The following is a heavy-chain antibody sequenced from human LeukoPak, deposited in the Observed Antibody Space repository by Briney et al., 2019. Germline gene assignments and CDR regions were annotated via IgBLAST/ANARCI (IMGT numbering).Heavy chain of an antibody. D-gene: IGHD2-2*01. CDR3: ARAQYQLLWLLFDY. J-gene: IGHJ4*02. CDR1: GDITHY. Sequence: SETLSLTCTVSGDITHYWGWIRQPPGKGLECIGSIYFSGSAYYNPSLRSRVTISLDTSKKQLSLKLNSVTAADTAVYYCARAQYQLLWLLFDYWGQGTLVTVSS. CDR2: IYFSGSA. V-gene: IGHV4-39*02.